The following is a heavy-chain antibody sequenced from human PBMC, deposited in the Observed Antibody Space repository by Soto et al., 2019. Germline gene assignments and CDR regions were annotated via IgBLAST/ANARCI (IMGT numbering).Heavy chain of an antibody. J-gene: IGHJ6*02. V-gene: IGHV6-1*01. CDR1: GDRVSGNSVS. D-gene: IGHD2-2*01. CDR3: ARVNLGYCTSTSCLVYYYYGMDV. CDR2: TYYMSRWYN. Sequence: SQTLSLTSAMSGDRVSGNSVSWSWIRQSPSGGLEWLGRTYYMSRWYNDYGVSVKSRITINPDTSKNQFSLQLNSVTPEDTAVNFCARVNLGYCTSTSCLVYYYYGMDVWGQGTTVTVSS.